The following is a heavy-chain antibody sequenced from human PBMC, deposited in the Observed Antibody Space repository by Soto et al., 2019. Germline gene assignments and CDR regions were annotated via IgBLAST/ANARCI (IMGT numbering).Heavy chain of an antibody. Sequence: ASVKVSCKASGYTFTSYGISWVRQAPGQGLEWMGWISAYNGNTNYAQKLQGRVTMTTDTSTSTAYMELRSLRSDDTAVYYCARVRTYYDFWSGPNYYYYGMDVWGQGTTVTVSS. CDR3: ARVRTYYDFWSGPNYYYYGMDV. CDR2: ISAYNGNT. V-gene: IGHV1-18*01. CDR1: GYTFTSYG. D-gene: IGHD3-3*01. J-gene: IGHJ6*02.